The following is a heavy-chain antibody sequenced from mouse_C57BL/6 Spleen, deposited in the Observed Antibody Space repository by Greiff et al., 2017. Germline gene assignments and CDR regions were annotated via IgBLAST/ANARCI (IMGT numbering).Heavy chain of an antibody. Sequence: VQLQQSGAELVRPGTSVKVSCKASGYAFTNYLIEWVKQRPGQGLEWIGVINPGSGGTNYNEKFKGKATLTADKSSSTAYMQLSSLTSEDSAVYFCARDSSGYVGAMDCWGQKASVTVSS. CDR3: ARDSSGYVGAMDC. CDR2: INPGSGGT. J-gene: IGHJ4*01. D-gene: IGHD3-2*02. V-gene: IGHV1-54*01. CDR1: GYAFTNYL.